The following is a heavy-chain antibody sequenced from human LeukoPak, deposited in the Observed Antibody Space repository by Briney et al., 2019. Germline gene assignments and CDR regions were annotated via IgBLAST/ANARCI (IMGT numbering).Heavy chain of an antibody. D-gene: IGHD1-26*01. CDR3: ASPMGATPWDAFDI. CDR2: IKQDGSEK. CDR1: GFTFSTYW. J-gene: IGHJ3*02. V-gene: IGHV3-7*01. Sequence: GGSLRLSCAASGFTFSTYWMNWVRQAPGKGLEWVANIKQDGSEKYYVDSVKGRFTISRDNAKNSLYLQMNSLRAEDTAMYYCASPMGATPWDAFDIWGQGTRVTVSS.